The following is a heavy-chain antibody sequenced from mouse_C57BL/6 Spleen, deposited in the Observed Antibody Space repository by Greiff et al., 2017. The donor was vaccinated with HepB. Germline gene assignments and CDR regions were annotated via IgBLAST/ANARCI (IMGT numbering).Heavy chain of an antibody. Sequence: QVQLKQPGAELVKPGASVKMSCKASGYTFTSYWITWVKQRPGQGLEWIGDIYPGSGSTNYNEKFKSKATLTVDTSSSTAYMQLSSLTSEDSAVYYCARMDYDYDDFDYWGQGTTLTVSS. CDR1: GYTFTSYW. D-gene: IGHD2-4*01. CDR3: ARMDYDYDDFDY. V-gene: IGHV1-55*01. CDR2: IYPGSGST. J-gene: IGHJ2*01.